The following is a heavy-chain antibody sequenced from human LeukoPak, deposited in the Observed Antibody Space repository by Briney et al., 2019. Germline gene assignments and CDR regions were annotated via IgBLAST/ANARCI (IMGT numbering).Heavy chain of an antibody. Sequence: GGSLRLSCAASGFTFSSYSMNWVRQDPGKGLEWVSYISISSSTIYYADSVKGRFTISRDNAKNSLYLQMNSLRAEDTAVYYCARDLPIFCGGDCYSAPLDYWGQGTLVTVSS. V-gene: IGHV3-48*01. CDR1: GFTFSSYS. D-gene: IGHD2-21*02. CDR2: ISISSSTI. J-gene: IGHJ4*02. CDR3: ARDLPIFCGGDCYSAPLDY.